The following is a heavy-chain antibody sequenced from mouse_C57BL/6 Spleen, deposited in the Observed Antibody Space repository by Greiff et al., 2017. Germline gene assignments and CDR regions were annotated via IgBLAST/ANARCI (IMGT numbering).Heavy chain of an antibody. Sequence: QVQLQQSGPGLVQPSQSLSITCTVSGFSLTSYGVHWVRPSPGKGLEWLGVIWSGGSTDYNAAFISRLSISKDNSKSQVFFKMNSLQADDTAIYYCAGYGSSYLYYYAMDYWGQGTSVTVSS. J-gene: IGHJ4*01. D-gene: IGHD1-1*01. CDR2: IWSGGST. CDR1: GFSLTSYG. V-gene: IGHV2-2*01. CDR3: AGYGSSYLYYYAMDY.